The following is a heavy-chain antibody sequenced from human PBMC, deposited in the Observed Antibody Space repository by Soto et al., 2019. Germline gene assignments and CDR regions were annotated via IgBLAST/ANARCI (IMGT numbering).Heavy chain of an antibody. V-gene: IGHV3-30*18. D-gene: IGHD5-12*01. Sequence: QVQLVESGGGVVQPGRSLRLSCAASGFTFSSYGMHWVRQAPGKGLEWVAVISYDGSNKYYADSVKGRFTISRDNSKNTLYLQMNSLSAEDTAVYYCAKDISMTRYYFDYWGQGTLVTVSS. CDR1: GFTFSSYG. CDR2: ISYDGSNK. J-gene: IGHJ4*02. CDR3: AKDISMTRYYFDY.